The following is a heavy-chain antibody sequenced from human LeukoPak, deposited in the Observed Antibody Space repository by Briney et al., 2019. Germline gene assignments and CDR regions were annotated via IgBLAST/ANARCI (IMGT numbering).Heavy chain of an antibody. Sequence: GGSLRLSCAASGFTFSSYSMNWVRQAPGKGLEWGSSISSSSSYIYYADSVKGRFTISRENAKSSMYLQVNSLRAEDTAVYYCASDLGYSSSTSCSPPLDYWGQGTLVTVSS. D-gene: IGHD2-2*01. CDR2: ISSSSSYI. J-gene: IGHJ4*02. CDR1: GFTFSSYS. CDR3: ASDLGYSSSTSCSPPLDY. V-gene: IGHV3-21*01.